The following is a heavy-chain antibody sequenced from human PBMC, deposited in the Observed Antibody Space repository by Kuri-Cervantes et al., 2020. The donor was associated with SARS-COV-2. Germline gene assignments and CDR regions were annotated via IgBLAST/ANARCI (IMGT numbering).Heavy chain of an antibody. CDR1: GYTFTSYG. V-gene: IGHV1-18*01. J-gene: IGHJ4*02. CDR2: ISAYNGNT. Sequence: ASVKVSCKASGYTFTSYGISWVLQAPGQGLEWMGWISAYNGNTNYAQKLQGRVTMTTDTSTSTAYMELRSLRSDDTAVYYRARGERADYYDSSGYTFDYWGQGTLVTVSS. D-gene: IGHD3-22*01. CDR3: ARGERADYYDSSGYTFDY.